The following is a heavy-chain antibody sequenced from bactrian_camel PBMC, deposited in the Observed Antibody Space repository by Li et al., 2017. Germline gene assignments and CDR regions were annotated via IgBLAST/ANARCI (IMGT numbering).Heavy chain of an antibody. V-gene: IGHV3S1*01. CDR2: NIDVDGTP. J-gene: IGHJ4*01. Sequence: HVQLVESGGGSVQTGGSLRLSCAASGYSVSGYCMGWFRQAPGKEREGVANIDVDGTPHYAGSVKGRFTISKDNAKNTLYLQMNSLKPEDTGTYYCAARTPCVRSGWYGYDYWGQGTQVTVS. CDR1: GYSVSGYC. CDR3: AARTPCVRSGWYGYDY. D-gene: IGHD6*01.